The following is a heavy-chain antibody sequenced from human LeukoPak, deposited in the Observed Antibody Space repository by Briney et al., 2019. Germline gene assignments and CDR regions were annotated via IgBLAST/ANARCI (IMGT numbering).Heavy chain of an antibody. Sequence: PGGSLRLSCAASGFTFSGSAVHWVRQASAKGLEWLGRIRIKADNYATAYSASVKGRFTISRDDSKNSAYLQMDSLKTEDTAVYYCSRFDLYYDGSNYASDGLDVWGQGTTVTVSS. V-gene: IGHV3-73*01. CDR1: GFTFSGSA. J-gene: IGHJ6*02. CDR3: SRFDLYYDGSNYASDGLDV. D-gene: IGHD3-22*01. CDR2: IRIKADNYAT.